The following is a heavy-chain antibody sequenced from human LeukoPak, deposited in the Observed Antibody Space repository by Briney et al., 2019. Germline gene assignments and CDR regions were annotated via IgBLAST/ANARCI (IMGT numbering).Heavy chain of an antibody. CDR1: GGTFSSYA. CDR3: ARELYYYDSSGYYSFAFDI. J-gene: IGHJ3*02. D-gene: IGHD3-22*01. Sequence: GASVKVSCKASGGTFSSYAISWVRQAPGQGLEWMGRIIPIFGTANYAQKFQGRATITTDESTSTAYMELSSLRSEDTAVYYCARELYYYDSSGYYSFAFDIWGQGTMVTVSS. V-gene: IGHV1-69*05. CDR2: IIPIFGTA.